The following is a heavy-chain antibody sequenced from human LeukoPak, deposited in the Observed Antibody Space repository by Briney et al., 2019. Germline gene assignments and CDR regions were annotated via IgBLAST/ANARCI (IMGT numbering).Heavy chain of an antibody. D-gene: IGHD3-16*01. CDR3: ARSLGDD. CDR2: INQNGREK. J-gene: IGHJ4*02. V-gene: IGHV3-7*01. CDR1: GLTFSTYW. Sequence: RGGSLRLSCEVSGLTFSTYWMTWVREAPGKGLEWVASINQNGREKYYVDSVKGRFTISRDNAKDSLYLQMNSLRDEDTAVYYCARSLGDDWGQGTLVTVSS.